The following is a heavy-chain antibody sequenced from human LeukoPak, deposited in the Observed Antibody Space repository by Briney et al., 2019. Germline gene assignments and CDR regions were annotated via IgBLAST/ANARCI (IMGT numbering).Heavy chain of an antibody. CDR1: GGTFSSYA. V-gene: IGHV1-69*13. J-gene: IGHJ5*02. CDR3: AREDCSSTSCYQGDWFDP. D-gene: IGHD2-2*01. Sequence: ASVKVSYKASGGTFSSYAISWVRQAPGQGLEWMGGIIPIFGTANYAQKFQGRVTITADESTSTAYMELSSLRSEDTAVYYCAREDCSSTSCYQGDWFDPWGQGTLVTVSS. CDR2: IIPIFGTA.